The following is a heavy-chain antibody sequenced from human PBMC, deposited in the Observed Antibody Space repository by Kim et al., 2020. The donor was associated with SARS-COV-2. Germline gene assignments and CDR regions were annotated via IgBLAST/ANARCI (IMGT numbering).Heavy chain of an antibody. D-gene: IGHD2-2*01. CDR3: ARHARYCSSTSCYAFDY. V-gene: IGHV4-39*01. J-gene: IGHJ4*02. Sequence: LESRVTISVDTSKNQFSLKLSSVTAADTAVYYCARHARYCSSTSCYAFDYWGQGTLVTVSS.